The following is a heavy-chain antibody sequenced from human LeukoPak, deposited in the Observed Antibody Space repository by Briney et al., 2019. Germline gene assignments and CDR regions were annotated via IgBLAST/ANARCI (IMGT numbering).Heavy chain of an antibody. Sequence: PSETLSLTCAVSGGSISSGGYSWSWIRQPPGKGLEWIGYIYYSGSTYYNPSLKSRVTISVDTSKNQFSLKLSSVTAADTAVYYCARGGGLLTTGRLANFDYWGQGTLVTVSS. CDR2: IYYSGST. J-gene: IGHJ4*02. CDR1: GGSISSGGYS. CDR3: ARGGGLLTTGRLANFDY. D-gene: IGHD4-11*01. V-gene: IGHV4-30-4*07.